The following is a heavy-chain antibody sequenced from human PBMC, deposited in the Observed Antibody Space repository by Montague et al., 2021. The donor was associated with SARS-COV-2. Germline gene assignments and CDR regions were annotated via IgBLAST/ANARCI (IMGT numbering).Heavy chain of an antibody. D-gene: IGHD3-16*01. J-gene: IGHJ4*02. CDR3: ARHYDHSSRVDS. Sequence: SETLSLTCTVSGGSISSDYWTWIRQPPGKGLEWIGFVYYRGNTYYNPSLGGRVTISVDTSSNHFSLTLSSVTAADTAIYYCARHYDHSSRVDSWGQGTLVTVSS. V-gene: IGHV4-59*08. CDR1: GGSISSDY. CDR2: VYYRGNT.